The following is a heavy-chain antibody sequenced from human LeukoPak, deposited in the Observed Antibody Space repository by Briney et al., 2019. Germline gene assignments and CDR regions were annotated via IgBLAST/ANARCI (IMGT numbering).Heavy chain of an antibody. CDR1: GDSTSNFY. CDR3: ALAPNSNWFDF. D-gene: IGHD2-8*01. CDR2: IHYSGSS. J-gene: IGHJ5*01. Sequence: SETLSLTCTVSGDSTSNFYWNWIRQSPGKGLEWTGNIHYSGSSVHNPSLKSRGTISIDTSRRQFFLKLNSVTAADTAVYFCALAPNSNWFDFWGPGILVTVSS. V-gene: IGHV4-59*03.